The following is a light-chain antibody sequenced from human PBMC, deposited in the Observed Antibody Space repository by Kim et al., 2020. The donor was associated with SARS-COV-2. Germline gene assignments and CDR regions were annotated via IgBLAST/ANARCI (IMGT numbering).Light chain of an antibody. CDR3: QHYGTPPFT. CDR2: GAT. J-gene: IGKJ4*01. Sequence: PGGQTTPACRGGQRIGSSSYLAWYQQKPGQAPRVLIYGATRRATGIPDRFSGSGSGTDFTLSISRLEPEDFAVYFCQHYGTPPFTFGGGTKVDIK. V-gene: IGKV3-20*01. CDR1: QRIGSSSY.